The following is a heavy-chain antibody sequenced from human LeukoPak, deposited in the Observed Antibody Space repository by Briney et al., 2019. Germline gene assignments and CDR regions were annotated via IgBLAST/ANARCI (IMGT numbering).Heavy chain of an antibody. CDR3: ARHRASYYDFWAPHMDV. CDR1: GGSISSYY. Sequence: SETLSLTCTVSGGSISSYYWSWLRQPPGKGLEWIGYIYTSGSTNYNPSLKSRVTISVDTSKNQFSLKLSSVTAADTAVYYCARHRASYYDFWAPHMDVWAKGPRSPSP. J-gene: IGHJ6*03. D-gene: IGHD3-3*01. CDR2: IYTSGST. V-gene: IGHV4-4*09.